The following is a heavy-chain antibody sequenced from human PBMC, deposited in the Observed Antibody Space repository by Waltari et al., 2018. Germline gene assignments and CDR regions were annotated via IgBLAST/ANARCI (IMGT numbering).Heavy chain of an antibody. Sequence: EVQLVESGGGLVQPGGSLRLSCAASGFTFSSFWMGWVRQAPGKGLEWVANIKTDGSETYYVDSVKGRFTISRDNAKNSLYLQLNSLRAEDTAVYYCGVTPRGSSFDFWGQGTMVIVSS. CDR2: IKTDGSET. D-gene: IGHD3-10*01. V-gene: IGHV3-7*01. CDR1: GFTFSSFW. J-gene: IGHJ3*01. CDR3: GVTPRGSSFDF.